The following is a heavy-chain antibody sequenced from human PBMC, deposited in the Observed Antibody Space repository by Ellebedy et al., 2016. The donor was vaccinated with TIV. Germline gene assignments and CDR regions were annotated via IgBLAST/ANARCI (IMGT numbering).Heavy chain of an antibody. CDR2: IHQSGST. V-gene: IGHV4-38-2*02. D-gene: IGHD3-10*01. J-gene: IGHJ4*02. Sequence: MPGGSLRLSCNVSGYVISSGHYWGWIRQAPGKGLEWIGSIHQSGSTYYNSSLERRVTISVDTSQNPFSLELSAVTAADTAIYYCARGFTYGSGSSSMGGDWGQGTLVTVSS. CDR3: ARGFTYGSGSSSMGGD. CDR1: GYVISSGHY.